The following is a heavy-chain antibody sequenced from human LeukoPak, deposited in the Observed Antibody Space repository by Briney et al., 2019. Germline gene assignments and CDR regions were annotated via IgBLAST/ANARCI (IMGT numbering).Heavy chain of an antibody. D-gene: IGHD4-17*01. Sequence: GGSLRLSCAASGFTFSSYLMSWVRQAPGKGLEWVANIKQDGSEKYYVDSVKGRFTISRDNAKNSLYLQMNSLRAEDTAVYYCARGRRTVTTPSRYGMDVWGQGTTVTVSS. CDR2: IKQDGSEK. V-gene: IGHV3-7*01. J-gene: IGHJ6*02. CDR3: ARGRRTVTTPSRYGMDV. CDR1: GFTFSSYL.